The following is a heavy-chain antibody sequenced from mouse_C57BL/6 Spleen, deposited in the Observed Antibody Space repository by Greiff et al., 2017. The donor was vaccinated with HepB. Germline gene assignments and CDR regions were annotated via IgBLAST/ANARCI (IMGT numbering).Heavy chain of an antibody. CDR1: GFTFSDYY. V-gene: IGHV5-16*01. CDR2: INYDGSST. Sequence: EVKLMESEGGLVQPGRSMKLSCTASGFTFSDYYMAWVRQVPEKGLEWVANINYDGSSTYYLDSLKSRFIISRDNAKNILYLQMSSLKSEDTATYYCARERGEDYFDYWGQGTTLTVSS. CDR3: ARERGEDYFDY. J-gene: IGHJ2*01.